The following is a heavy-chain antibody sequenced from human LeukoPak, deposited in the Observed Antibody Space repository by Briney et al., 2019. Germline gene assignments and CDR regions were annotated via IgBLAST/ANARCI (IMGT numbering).Heavy chain of an antibody. CDR3: ARSGYSGYDPDY. Sequence: GGSLRLSCAASGFTFSGYFMNWSRQAPGKGLEWVSYISPGSDYTNYADSVKGRFTISRDNAKNSLYLQMNSLRAEDTAVYFCARSGYSGYDPDYWGQGTLVTVSS. D-gene: IGHD5-12*01. CDR2: ISPGSDYT. J-gene: IGHJ4*02. CDR1: GFTFSGYF. V-gene: IGHV3-11*06.